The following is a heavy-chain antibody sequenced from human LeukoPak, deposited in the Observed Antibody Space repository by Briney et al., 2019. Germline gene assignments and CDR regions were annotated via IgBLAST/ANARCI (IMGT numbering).Heavy chain of an antibody. CDR2: IYYIAST. V-gene: IGHV4-59*08. Sequence: SESLSLTCTVAGGSISSYDCSWIRPPPGDGLEWIGYIYYIASTNYNPSLKSRVTISVDTSKNQFSLKLSSVTAADTAVYYCARHEPGYYFDYWGQGTLVTVSS. CDR1: GGSISSYD. CDR3: ARHEPGYYFDY. J-gene: IGHJ4*02.